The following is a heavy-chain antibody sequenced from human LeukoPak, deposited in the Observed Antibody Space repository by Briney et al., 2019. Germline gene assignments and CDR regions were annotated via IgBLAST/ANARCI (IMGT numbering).Heavy chain of an antibody. CDR2: ISYVGTT. D-gene: IGHD3-9*01. CDR1: GGSITTIPYN. V-gene: IGHV4-39*01. J-gene: IGHJ5*01. CDR3: ARHPTGYPNWFDS. Sequence: PSETLSVTCTVSGGSITTIPYNWGWIRQPPGKGLEWIGTISYVGTTYYEPSLKSRVTMSIDTSKNQFSLNLNSATAADTAVYYCARHPTGYPNWFDSWGRGTLVIVSS.